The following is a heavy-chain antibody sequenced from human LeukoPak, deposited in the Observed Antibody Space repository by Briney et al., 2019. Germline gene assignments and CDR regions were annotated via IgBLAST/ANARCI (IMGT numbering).Heavy chain of an antibody. CDR1: GFSFRTYA. CDR3: ARDRYNDGLPYSYFYGMDV. Sequence: GGSLRLSCVASGFSFRTYAMHWVRQAPGQGLEYVSSISSSGGTTNYADSVKDRFTISRDNSKNMVYLQTGSLRTEDMALYYCARDRYNDGLPYSYFYGMDVWGQGTTVTVSS. CDR2: ISSSGGTT. D-gene: IGHD5-18*01. V-gene: IGHV3-64*02. J-gene: IGHJ6*02.